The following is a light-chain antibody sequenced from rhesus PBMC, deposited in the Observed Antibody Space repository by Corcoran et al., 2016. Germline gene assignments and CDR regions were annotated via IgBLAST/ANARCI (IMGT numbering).Light chain of an antibody. Sequence: DIQMTQSPSSLAASVGDRVTTTCGASQGSRRDLNWYQQKPGKAPKLLFYDANSLERGVPSRFSGIGSWTDFTLTLSSLQPEYFATYYCQQYNSLPFTFDPGTKLDIK. CDR2: DAN. V-gene: IGKV1-32*01. CDR3: QQYNSLPFT. CDR1: QGSRRD. J-gene: IGKJ3*01.